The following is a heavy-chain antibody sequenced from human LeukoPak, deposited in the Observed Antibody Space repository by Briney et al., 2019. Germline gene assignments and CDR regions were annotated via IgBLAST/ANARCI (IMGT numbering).Heavy chain of an antibody. CDR3: ARETSQSNTVTYFDY. D-gene: IGHD4-11*01. CDR1: GLTFSSSG. Sequence: GGSLRLSCAASGLTFSSSGMNWVRQAPGKGLEWVSFIDSSSAYIYYADSVKGRFTISRDNAKNSLFLEMNSLRAEDSAVYYCARETSQSNTVTYFDYWGQGTLVTVSS. CDR2: IDSSSAYI. J-gene: IGHJ4*02. V-gene: IGHV3-21*01.